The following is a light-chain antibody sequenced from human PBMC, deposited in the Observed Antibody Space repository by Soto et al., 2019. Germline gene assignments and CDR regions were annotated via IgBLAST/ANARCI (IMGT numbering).Light chain of an antibody. Sequence: VLTQSPGTLYLSPGERATLSCRASQSVSTSYLAWYQQKPGQAHRLLIYGASSRATGIPDRFSGSGSGADFTLTISRLEPEDFAVYYCQQYGSVPLTFGGGTKVEIK. CDR2: GAS. CDR3: QQYGSVPLT. J-gene: IGKJ4*01. V-gene: IGKV3-20*01. CDR1: QSVSTSY.